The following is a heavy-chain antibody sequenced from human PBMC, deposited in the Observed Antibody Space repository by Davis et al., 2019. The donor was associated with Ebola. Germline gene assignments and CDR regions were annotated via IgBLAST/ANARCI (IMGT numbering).Heavy chain of an antibody. CDR1: GGTFSSYA. CDR3: ARSGEGDSSSWYEEKFDY. D-gene: IGHD6-13*01. CDR2: IIPIFGTA. J-gene: IGHJ4*02. V-gene: IGHV1-69*13. Sequence: SVKVSCKASGGTFSSYAISWVRQAPGQGLEWMGGIIPIFGTANYAQKFQGRVTITADESTSTAYMELSSLRSEDTAVYYCARSGEGDSSSWYEEKFDYWGQGTLVTVSS.